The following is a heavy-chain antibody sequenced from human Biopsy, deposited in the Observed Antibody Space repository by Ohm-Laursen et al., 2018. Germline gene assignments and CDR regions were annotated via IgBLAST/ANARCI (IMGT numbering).Heavy chain of an antibody. CDR2: IYNDVST. J-gene: IGHJ3*01. V-gene: IGHV4-61*01. CDR1: GASVSSGSYD. CDR3: ARGYAGLYEAFDF. Sequence: GTLSLTCTVSGASVSSGSYDWIWIRQPPGKGLEWIGNIYNDVSTKYNPSLRSRVTISADKSANQFSLKLRSVTAADTAVYYCARGYAGLYEAFDFWGQGTVVTVAS. D-gene: IGHD5-18*01.